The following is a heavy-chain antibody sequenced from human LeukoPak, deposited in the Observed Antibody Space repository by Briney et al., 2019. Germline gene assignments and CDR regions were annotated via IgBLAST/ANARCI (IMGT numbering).Heavy chain of an antibody. CDR3: ARGGWELLTAFDY. J-gene: IGHJ4*02. Sequence: ASVTVSCKASGYTFTSYYMHWVRQAPGQGLEWMGIINISGGSTSIAQRFQGRVTMTRDMSTSTVYMELSSLRSEDTAVYYCARGGWELLTAFDYWDQGTLVTVSA. CDR1: GYTFTSYY. D-gene: IGHD1-26*01. V-gene: IGHV1-46*01. CDR2: INISGGST.